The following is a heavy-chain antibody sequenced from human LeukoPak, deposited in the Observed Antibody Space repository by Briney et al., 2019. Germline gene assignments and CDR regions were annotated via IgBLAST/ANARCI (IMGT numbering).Heavy chain of an antibody. CDR2: ISYDGSNK. J-gene: IGHJ5*02. V-gene: IGHV3-30*04. CDR3: ARDGLRFTMIVVVISWFDP. Sequence: PGGSLRLSCAASGFTFSSYAMHWVRQAPGKGLEWVAVISYDGSNKYYADSVKGRFTISRDNSKNTLYLQMNSLRAEDTAVYYCARDGLRFTMIVVVISWFDPWGQGTLVTVSS. D-gene: IGHD3-22*01. CDR1: GFTFSSYA.